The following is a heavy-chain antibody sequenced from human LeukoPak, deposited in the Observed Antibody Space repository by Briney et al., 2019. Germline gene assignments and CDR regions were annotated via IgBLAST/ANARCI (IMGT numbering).Heavy chain of an antibody. CDR1: GGSISSSSYY. J-gene: IGHJ3*02. CDR3: ATTTVTTLGHAFDI. CDR2: IYYSAST. V-gene: IGHV4-39*01. Sequence: PSETLSLTCTVSGGSISSSSYYWGWIRQPPGKGLEWIGSIYYSASTYYNPSLKSRVTISVDTSKNQFSLKLSSVTAADTAVYYCATTTVTTLGHAFDIWGQGTMVTVSS. D-gene: IGHD4-17*01.